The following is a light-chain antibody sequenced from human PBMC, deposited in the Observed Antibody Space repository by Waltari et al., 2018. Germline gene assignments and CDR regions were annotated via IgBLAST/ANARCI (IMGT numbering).Light chain of an antibody. Sequence: DIVLTQSPATLSLSPGERATLSCRASQSVANFLAWYQQKPGQAPRPLIYDVSNRATDIPARFSGSGFATDFTLTISDVEPEDIAVYYCQQRNKWPLTFGGGTKVEIK. CDR1: QSVANF. CDR2: DVS. CDR3: QQRNKWPLT. V-gene: IGKV3-11*01. J-gene: IGKJ4*01.